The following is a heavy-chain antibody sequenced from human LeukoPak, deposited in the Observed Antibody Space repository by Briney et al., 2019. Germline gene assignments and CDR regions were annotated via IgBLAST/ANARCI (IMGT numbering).Heavy chain of an antibody. D-gene: IGHD2-21*01. Sequence: PSETLSLTCTVSGGSISSYHWSWIRQPPGKGLEWIGYIYYTGSTNYNPSLKSRVTISVDTSKNQFSLKLSSVTAADTAVYYCARDLAREDAFDIWGQGTMVTVSS. CDR2: IYYTGST. CDR1: GGSISSYH. CDR3: ARDLAREDAFDI. J-gene: IGHJ3*02. V-gene: IGHV4-59*01.